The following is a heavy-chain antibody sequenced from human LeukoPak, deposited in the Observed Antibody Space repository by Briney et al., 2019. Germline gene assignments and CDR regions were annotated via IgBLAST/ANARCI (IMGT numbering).Heavy chain of an antibody. CDR2: ISYDGSNK. Sequence: GRSLRLSCAASGFTFSSYAMHWVRQAPGKGLEWVAVISYDGSNKYYADSVKGRFTISRDNSKNTLYLQMNSLRAEDTAVYYCARSIYGGNSDRGYWGQGTLVTVSS. D-gene: IGHD4-23*01. J-gene: IGHJ4*02. CDR3: ARSIYGGNSDRGY. V-gene: IGHV3-30-3*01. CDR1: GFTFSSYA.